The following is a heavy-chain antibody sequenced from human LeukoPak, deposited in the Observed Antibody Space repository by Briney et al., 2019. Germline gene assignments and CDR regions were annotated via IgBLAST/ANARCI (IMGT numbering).Heavy chain of an antibody. V-gene: IGHV3-15*01. J-gene: IGHJ4*02. CDR1: GFIFSNAW. D-gene: IGHD3-22*01. CDR2: IISKTDGGTT. Sequence: GGSLRLSCAASGFIFSNAWMSWVRQAPGKGLEWVGRIISKTDGGTTDYAAPVKGRFTISRDDSKNTLYLQMNSLKTEDTAVYYCSTLTMIVGPVHGVQGDYWGQGTLVTVSS. CDR3: STLTMIVGPVHGVQGDY.